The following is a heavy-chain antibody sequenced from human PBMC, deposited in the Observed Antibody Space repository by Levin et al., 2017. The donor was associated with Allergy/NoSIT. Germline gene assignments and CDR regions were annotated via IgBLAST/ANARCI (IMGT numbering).Heavy chain of an antibody. V-gene: IGHV3-74*01. CDR2: INPDGKNT. CDR3: TRDYLGYFQQ. CDR1: GFTFSNYW. D-gene: IGHD3-16*02. J-gene: IGHJ1*01. Sequence: GGSLRLSCAASGFTFSNYWMHWVRQDTGKGLVWVSRINPDGKNTAYADSVRGRFTISRDNAKNTLYLQMNSLRAEDTAMYYCTRDYLGYFQQWGQGTLVTVSS.